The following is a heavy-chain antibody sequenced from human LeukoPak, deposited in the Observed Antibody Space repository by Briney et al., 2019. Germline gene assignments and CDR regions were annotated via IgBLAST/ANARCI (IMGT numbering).Heavy chain of an antibody. J-gene: IGHJ4*02. CDR3: ATGGDLYCTTANCLPFDY. CDR2: IQQNGGGK. Sequence: GGSLRLSCAASGITFDSYWMSWVRQAPGEGLEGVANIQQNGGGKHYVDSVKGRFTISRDNAKNSLYLHMDNLRAEDTAVYYCATGGDLYCTTANCLPFDYWGQGTLVTVSS. CDR1: GITFDSYW. D-gene: IGHD2-8*01. V-gene: IGHV3-7*01.